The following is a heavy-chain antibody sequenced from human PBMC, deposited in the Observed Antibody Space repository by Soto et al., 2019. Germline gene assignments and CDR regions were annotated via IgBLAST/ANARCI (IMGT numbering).Heavy chain of an antibody. Sequence: GESLKISCKGPGYSFTSYWIGWVRQMPGKGLEWMGIIYPGDSDTRYSPSFQGQVTISADKSISTAYLQWSSLKASDTAMYYCARPFRRGGYNQIFDYWGQGTLVTVSS. CDR1: GYSFTSYW. CDR3: ARPFRRGGYNQIFDY. CDR2: IYPGDSDT. J-gene: IGHJ4*02. V-gene: IGHV5-51*01. D-gene: IGHD5-12*01.